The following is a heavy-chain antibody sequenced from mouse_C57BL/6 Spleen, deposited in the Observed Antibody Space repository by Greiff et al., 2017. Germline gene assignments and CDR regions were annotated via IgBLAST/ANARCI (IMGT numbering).Heavy chain of an antibody. CDR2: IYPTDGST. CDR1: GYTFTSYD. Sequence: QVQLQQSGPELVKPGASVKLSCKASGYTFTSYDINWVKQRPGQGLEWIGWIYPTDGSTKYNEKVKGKATLTVDTSSSTAYMELHSLTSEDSAGYFCARSRPAVVYFGYWGQGTTLTVSS. J-gene: IGHJ2*01. CDR3: ARSRPAVVYFGY. D-gene: IGHD1-1*01. V-gene: IGHV1-85*01.